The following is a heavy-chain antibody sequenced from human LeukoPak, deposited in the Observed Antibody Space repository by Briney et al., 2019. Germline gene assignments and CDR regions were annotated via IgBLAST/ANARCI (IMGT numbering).Heavy chain of an antibody. J-gene: IGHJ4*02. V-gene: IGHV3-7*01. CDR3: ARDSGSWYVGH. CDR1: GFTFSSYS. CDR2: IRQDGSEI. Sequence: GGSLRLSCAASGFTFSSYSMNWVRQAPGKGLEWVANIRQDGSEIWYVDSVKGRFIISRDNAKNSLYLQLNSLRVEDTAVYYCARDSGSWYVGHWGQGTLVTVSS. D-gene: IGHD6-13*01.